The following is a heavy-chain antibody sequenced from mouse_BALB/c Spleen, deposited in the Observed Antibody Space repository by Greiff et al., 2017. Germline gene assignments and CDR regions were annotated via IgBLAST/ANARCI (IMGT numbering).Heavy chain of an antibody. J-gene: IGHJ2*01. CDR3: ARHDTGTLYFDY. V-gene: IGHV5-6*01. D-gene: IGHD4-1*01. CDR2: ISSGGSYT. CDR1: GFTFSSYG. Sequence: EVKLVESGGDLVKPGGSLKLSCAASGFTFSSYGMSWVRQTPDKRLEWVATISSGGSYTYYPDSVKGRFTISRDNAKNTLYLQMSSLKSEDTAMYYCARHDTGTLYFDYWGQGTTLTVSS.